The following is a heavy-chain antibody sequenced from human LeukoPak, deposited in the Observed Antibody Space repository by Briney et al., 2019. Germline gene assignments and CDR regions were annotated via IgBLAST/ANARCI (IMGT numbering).Heavy chain of an antibody. CDR3: AKDRNDDILTGYSWLDP. CDR1: GFTFSNCA. CDR2: ISGSGGST. J-gene: IGHJ5*02. Sequence: GGSLRLSCAASGFTFSNCAMSWVRQAPGKGLEWVSAISGSGGSTYYADSVKGRFTISRDNSKNTLYLQMNSLRAEDTAVYYCAKDRNDDILTGYSWLDPWGQGTLVTVSS. D-gene: IGHD3-9*01. V-gene: IGHV3-23*01.